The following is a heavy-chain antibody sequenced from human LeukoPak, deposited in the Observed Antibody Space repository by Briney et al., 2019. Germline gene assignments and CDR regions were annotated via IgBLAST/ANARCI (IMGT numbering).Heavy chain of an antibody. V-gene: IGHV4-39*01. CDR3: VKRGLYYYGMDV. Sequence: PSETLSLTCAVSGGSISSSNWWSWVRPPPGKGLEWIGSIYYSGSTYYNPSLKSRVTISVDTSKNQFSLKLSSVTAADTAVYYCVKRGLYYYGMDVWGQGATVTVSS. CDR2: IYYSGST. J-gene: IGHJ6*02. D-gene: IGHD3-10*01. CDR1: GGSISSSNW.